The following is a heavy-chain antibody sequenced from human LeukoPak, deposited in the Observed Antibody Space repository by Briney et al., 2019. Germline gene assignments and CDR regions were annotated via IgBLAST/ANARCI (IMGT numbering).Heavy chain of an antibody. Sequence: ASVRVSSKASGYTFTGYYMHWVRQAPGQGLEWMGIINPSGGSTSYAQKFQGRVTMTRDMSTSAVYMELSSLRSEDTAVYYCARDTSGELPHDAFDIWGQGTMVTVSS. CDR1: GYTFTGYY. CDR3: ARDTSGELPHDAFDI. D-gene: IGHD1-26*01. V-gene: IGHV1-46*01. CDR2: INPSGGST. J-gene: IGHJ3*02.